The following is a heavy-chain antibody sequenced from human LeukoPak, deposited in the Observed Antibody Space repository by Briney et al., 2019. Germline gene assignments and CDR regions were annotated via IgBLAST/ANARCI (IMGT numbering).Heavy chain of an antibody. J-gene: IGHJ3*02. CDR1: GGSISSYY. Sequence: SETLSLTCTVSGGSISSYYWGWIRQPPGKGLEWIGYIYYSGSTNYNPSLKSRVTISLDTSKNQLSLKLSSVTAADTAVYYCARDLRASYYDFWSGYGPDAFDIWGQGTMVTVSS. V-gene: IGHV4-59*12. D-gene: IGHD3-3*01. CDR2: IYYSGST. CDR3: ARDLRASYYDFWSGYGPDAFDI.